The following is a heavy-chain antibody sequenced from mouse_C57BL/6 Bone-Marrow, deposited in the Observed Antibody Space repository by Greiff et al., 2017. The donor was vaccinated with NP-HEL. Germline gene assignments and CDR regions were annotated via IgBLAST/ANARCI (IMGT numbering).Heavy chain of an antibody. Sequence: VQLQQSGPVLVKPGASVKMSCKASGYTFTDYYMNWVKQSHGKSLEWIGVINPYNGGTSYNQKFKGKATLTVDKSSSTAYMELNSLTSEDSAVYYPISNWDVAWFAYWGQGTLVTVSA. CDR3: ISNWDVAWFAY. D-gene: IGHD4-1*02. J-gene: IGHJ3*01. V-gene: IGHV1-19*01. CDR1: GYTFTDYY. CDR2: INPYNGGT.